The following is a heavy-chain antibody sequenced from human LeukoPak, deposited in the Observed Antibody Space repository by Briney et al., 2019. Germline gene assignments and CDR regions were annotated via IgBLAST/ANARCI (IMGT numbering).Heavy chain of an antibody. D-gene: IGHD3-10*01. CDR1: GYTFTGYY. CDR3: ARDRKVRGVLIDS. CDR2: INPNSGGT. V-gene: IGHV1-2*02. J-gene: IGHJ4*02. Sequence: ASVKVSCKASGYTFTGYYMHWVRQAPGQGLEWMGWINPNSGGTNYAQKFQGRVTMTRDTSISTAYMELSRMRSDDTAVYYWARDRKVRGVLIDSWGREPWSPSPQ.